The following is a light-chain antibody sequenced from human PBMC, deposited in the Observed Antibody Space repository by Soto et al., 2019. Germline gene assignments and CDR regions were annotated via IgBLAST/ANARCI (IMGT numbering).Light chain of an antibody. CDR3: QQCGGSPRT. CDR2: GAS. CDR1: QSVSSSY. V-gene: IGKV3-20*01. J-gene: IGKJ1*01. Sequence: EIVLTQSPGTLSLSPGERATLSCRASQSVSSSYLAWYQQKPGQAPRLLIYGASSRATGIPDRFSGGGSGTDFTLTISRLEPEDFAVYYCQQCGGSPRTFGQGTKVEIK.